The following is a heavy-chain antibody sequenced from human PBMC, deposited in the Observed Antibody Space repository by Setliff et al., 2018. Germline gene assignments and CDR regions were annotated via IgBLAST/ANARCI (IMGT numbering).Heavy chain of an antibody. J-gene: IGHJ5*01. CDR3: ARGLRSPYWHLDS. V-gene: IGHV1-69*13. Sequence: SVKVSCKASGYTFVNYGINWVRQAPGQGLEWMGRFIPILGATNYAQNFQGRVTITADESTSTGYMELRSLRSDDTAVYYCARGLRSPYWHLDSWGQGTQVTVSS. D-gene: IGHD3-16*01. CDR2: FIPILGAT. CDR1: GYTFVNYG.